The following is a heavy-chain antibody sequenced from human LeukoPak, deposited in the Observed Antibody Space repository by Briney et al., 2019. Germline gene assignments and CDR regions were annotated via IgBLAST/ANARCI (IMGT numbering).Heavy chain of an antibody. Sequence: PSETLSLTCTVSAFSISSAYYWVWIRQPPGKGLEWIGTIYHSGSTYYNPSLKSRVTISVDTSKNQFSLRLSSVTAADTAVYYCARGLYCTNGVCPYYFDYWGQGTLVTVSS. CDR3: ARGLYCTNGVCPYYFDY. CDR1: AFSISSAYY. V-gene: IGHV4-38-2*02. CDR2: IYHSGST. D-gene: IGHD2-8*01. J-gene: IGHJ4*02.